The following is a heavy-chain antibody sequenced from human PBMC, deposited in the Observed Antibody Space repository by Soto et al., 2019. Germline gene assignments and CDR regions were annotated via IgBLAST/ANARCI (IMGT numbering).Heavy chain of an antibody. V-gene: IGHV4-31*03. Sequence: QVQLQESGPGLVRPSQTLSLTCTVSGGSINSGDSYWNWIRQHPEQGLEWIGYINYRGITFYNPSLKSRIIISVDTSKNQFSLSLSSVTAADTAVYYCARDAPGVAPYWGQGTLVTVSS. D-gene: IGHD2-15*01. CDR2: INYRGIT. CDR3: ARDAPGVAPY. CDR1: GGSINSGDSY. J-gene: IGHJ4*02.